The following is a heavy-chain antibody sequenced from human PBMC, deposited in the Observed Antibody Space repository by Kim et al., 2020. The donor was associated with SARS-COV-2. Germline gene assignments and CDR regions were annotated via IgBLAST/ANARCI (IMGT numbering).Heavy chain of an antibody. D-gene: IGHD2-2*01. Sequence: SQTLSLTCAISGDSVSSNSVSWNWIRLSPSRGLEWLGRTYYRSKWFYDYAASVQSRIIISPDTSMNQFSLQLNSVTPEDTAEYYCARGASTACYDYWGQGTPVTVSS. V-gene: IGHV6-1*01. CDR2: TYYRSKWFY. CDR3: ARGASTACYDY. CDR1: GDSVSSNSVS. J-gene: IGHJ4*02.